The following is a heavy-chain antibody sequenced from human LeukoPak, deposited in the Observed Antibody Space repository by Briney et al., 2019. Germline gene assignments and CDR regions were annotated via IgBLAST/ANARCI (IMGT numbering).Heavy chain of an antibody. CDR2: IGTAGDT. Sequence: GGSLRLSCAASGFTFSSYDMHWVRQATGKGLEWVSAIGTAGDTYYPGSVKGRFTISRENAKNSLYLQMNSLRAGDTAVYYCARVGGSKAGYDYWGQGTLVTVSS. CDR1: GFTFSSYD. J-gene: IGHJ4*02. CDR3: ARVGGSKAGYDY. D-gene: IGHD1-26*01. V-gene: IGHV3-13*01.